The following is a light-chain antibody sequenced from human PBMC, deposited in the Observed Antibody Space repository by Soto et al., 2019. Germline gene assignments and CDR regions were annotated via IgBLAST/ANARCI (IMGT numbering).Light chain of an antibody. CDR2: DAS. Sequence: EIVLTQSPATLSLSPGERATLSCRASQSVSSYLSCYQQKPGQAPRLLIYDASNTATGIPARFSGSGSGTDFTITISSLEPEDFAVYYCQQRSNWPPFTFGQGTRLEIK. V-gene: IGKV3-11*01. CDR1: QSVSSY. CDR3: QQRSNWPPFT. J-gene: IGKJ5*01.